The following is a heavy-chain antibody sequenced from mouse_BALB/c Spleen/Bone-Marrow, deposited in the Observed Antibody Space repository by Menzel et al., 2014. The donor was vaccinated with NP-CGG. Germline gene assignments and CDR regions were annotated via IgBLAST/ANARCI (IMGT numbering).Heavy chain of an antibody. D-gene: IGHD2-5*01. CDR3: ARSGSNFGRFFDV. V-gene: IGHV1-74*04. CDR2: IDPYDSEA. Sequence: KQSGAELVRPGASVNLSCKASGYTFTSYWMNWVMQRPEQGLEWIGRIDPYDSEAHYNQKFKDKAILTVDKSSSTAYMQLISLTSEDSAVYYCARSGSNFGRFFDVWGAGTTVTVSS. CDR1: GYTFTSYW. J-gene: IGHJ1*01.